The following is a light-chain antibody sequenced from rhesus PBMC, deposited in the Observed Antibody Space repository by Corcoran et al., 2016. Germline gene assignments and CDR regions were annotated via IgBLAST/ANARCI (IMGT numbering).Light chain of an antibody. V-gene: IGKV1-38*01. J-gene: IGKJ4*01. CDR2: DAS. CDR3: QHRNSYPLT. Sequence: DIQLTQSPSSLSASVGDRVTITCRASQGISSYLAWYQQKSGKAPKLLIYDASNLQSGGPSRFRGSGSGTAFTLTISSLHPEDFATYYCQHRNSYPLTFGGGTKVEIK. CDR1: QGISSY.